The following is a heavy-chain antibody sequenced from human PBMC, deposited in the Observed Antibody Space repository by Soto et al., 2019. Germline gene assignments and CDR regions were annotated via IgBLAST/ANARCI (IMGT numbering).Heavy chain of an antibody. J-gene: IGHJ4*02. CDR2: ISSSSSTI. Sequence: GGSLRLSCAASGFTFSSYSMNWVRQAPGKGLEWVSYISSSSSTIYYADSVKGRFTISRDNAKNSLYLQMNSLRAEDTAVYYCARAAREGSGWYRPIYYFDYWGQGTLVTVSS. D-gene: IGHD6-19*01. CDR1: GFTFSSYS. CDR3: ARAAREGSGWYRPIYYFDY. V-gene: IGHV3-48*01.